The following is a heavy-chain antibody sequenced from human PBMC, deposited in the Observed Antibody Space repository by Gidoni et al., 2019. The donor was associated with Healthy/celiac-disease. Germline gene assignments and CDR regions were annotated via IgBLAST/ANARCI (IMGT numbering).Heavy chain of an antibody. CDR2: ISAYNGNT. J-gene: IGHJ6*02. Sequence: QVQLVQSGAEVKKPGASVKFSCKASGYTFTSSVISWVRQAPGQGLECMGWISAYNGNTNYAQKLQGRVTMTTDTSTSTAYMELRSLRSDDTAVYYCATSSSWYGAPDYYYYYGMDVWGQGTTVTVSS. V-gene: IGHV1-18*01. CDR3: ATSSSWYGAPDYYYYYGMDV. CDR1: GYTFTSSV. D-gene: IGHD6-13*01.